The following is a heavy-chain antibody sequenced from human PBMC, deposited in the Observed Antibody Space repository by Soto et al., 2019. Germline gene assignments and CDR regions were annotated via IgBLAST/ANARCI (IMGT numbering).Heavy chain of an antibody. V-gene: IGHV3-66*01. CDR2: IYSGGST. J-gene: IGHJ5*02. Sequence: EVQLVESGGGLVQPGGSLRLSCAASGFTVSSNYMSWVRQAPGKGLEWVSVIYSGGSTNYADSVKGRFTISRDNSKNTLYLQMNSLRAEDTAVYYCARELRLPGIAAAATWGQGTLVTVSS. D-gene: IGHD6-13*01. CDR1: GFTVSSNY. CDR3: ARELRLPGIAAAAT.